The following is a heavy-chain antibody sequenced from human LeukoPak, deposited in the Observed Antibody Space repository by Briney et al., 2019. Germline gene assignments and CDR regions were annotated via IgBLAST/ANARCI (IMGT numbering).Heavy chain of an antibody. CDR3: ARGGSYSSGWYWDYFDY. J-gene: IGHJ4*02. V-gene: IGHV3-48*01. Sequence: PGGSLRLSCAASVFTFSSYIMNWVRQAPGKGLEWVSYISSSSSTIYYADSVKGRFTISRDNAKNSLYLQMNSLRAEDTAVYYCARGGSYSSGWYWDYFDYWGQGTLVTVSS. CDR1: VFTFSSYI. D-gene: IGHD6-19*01. CDR2: ISSSSSTI.